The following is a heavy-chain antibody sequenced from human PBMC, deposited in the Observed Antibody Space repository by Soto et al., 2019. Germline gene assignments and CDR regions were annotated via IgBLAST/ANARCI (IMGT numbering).Heavy chain of an antibody. Sequence: EVQLLESGGGLVQPGGSLRLSCAASGFTFSSYAMSWVRQAPGKGLEWVSAISGSGGSTYYADSVKGRFTISRDNSKNTLYLQMNSLRAEDTAVYYCAWQVWNYFGGRSGMDVWGEGTTVTVSS. CDR2: ISGSGGST. V-gene: IGHV3-23*01. CDR1: GFTFSSYA. J-gene: IGHJ6*04. CDR3: AWQVWNYFGGRSGMDV. D-gene: IGHD1-7*01.